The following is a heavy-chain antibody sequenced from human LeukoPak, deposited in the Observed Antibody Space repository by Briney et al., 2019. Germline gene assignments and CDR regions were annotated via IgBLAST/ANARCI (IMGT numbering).Heavy chain of an antibody. CDR3: ARDRLSHFDY. V-gene: IGHV3-74*01. Sequence: GGSLRLFCAAPGFTFSTYWMHWVRHAPGKGLVWVAGIERDATRTRCAACVTARFTISRDSAKTKLYLQMNSLRAEDTAVYYCARDRLSHFDYWGQGTLVTVSS. D-gene: IGHD2/OR15-2a*01. CDR2: IERDATRT. J-gene: IGHJ4*02. CDR1: GFTFSTYW.